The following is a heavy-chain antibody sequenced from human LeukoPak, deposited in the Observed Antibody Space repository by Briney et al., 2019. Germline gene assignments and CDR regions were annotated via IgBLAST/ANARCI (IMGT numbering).Heavy chain of an antibody. Sequence: GGSLRLSCAASGFTFSSYWMSWVRQAPGKGLEWVANIKQDGSEKHYVDSVKGRFTISRDNAKNSLYLQMNSLRAEDTAVYYCARVVTYYYDSTSGSYYYYYMDVWGKGTTVTVSS. D-gene: IGHD3-22*01. CDR2: IKQDGSEK. CDR1: GFTFSSYW. J-gene: IGHJ6*03. CDR3: ARVVTYYYDSTSGSYYYYYMDV. V-gene: IGHV3-7*01.